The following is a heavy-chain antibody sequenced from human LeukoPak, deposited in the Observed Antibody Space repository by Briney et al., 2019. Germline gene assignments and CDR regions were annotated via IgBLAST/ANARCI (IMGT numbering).Heavy chain of an antibody. J-gene: IGHJ4*02. CDR3: ARGSAYYYDSSGFYFDY. D-gene: IGHD3-22*01. CDR2: IFYGGST. Sequence: SETLSLTCTVSGGSISSYYWSWIRQPPGKGLEWIGYIFYGGSTDYNPSLKSRVTISVDTSKNQFSLKLSSVTAADTAVYYCARGSAYYYDSSGFYFDYWGQGTLVTVSS. V-gene: IGHV4-59*12. CDR1: GGSISSYY.